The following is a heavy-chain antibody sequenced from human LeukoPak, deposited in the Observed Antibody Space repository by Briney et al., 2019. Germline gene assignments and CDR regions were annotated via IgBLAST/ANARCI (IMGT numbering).Heavy chain of an antibody. Sequence: PSETLSLTCTVSGGSISSYYWSWIRQPPGKGLEWIGYIYYSGSTNYNPSLKSRVTISVDASKNQFSLKLSSVTAADTAVYYCARYVWGSYPTFEDYWGQGTLVTVSS. V-gene: IGHV4-59*01. CDR3: ARYVWGSYPTFEDY. D-gene: IGHD3-16*02. CDR1: GGSISSYY. J-gene: IGHJ4*02. CDR2: IYYSGST.